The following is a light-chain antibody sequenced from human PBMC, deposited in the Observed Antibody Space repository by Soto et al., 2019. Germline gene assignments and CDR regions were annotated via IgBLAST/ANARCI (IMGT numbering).Light chain of an antibody. V-gene: IGLV2-14*01. J-gene: IGLJ3*02. CDR3: SSSTSRNTLV. Sequence: QSVLTQPASVSASPGQSITISCTGGKNDIGSSDYVSWYQQHPGKAPKLIIYGVSNRPSGTSDRFSGSKSGNTASLTISGLQADDEADYYCSSSTSRNTLVFGGGTKLTVL. CDR2: GVS. CDR1: KNDIGSSDY.